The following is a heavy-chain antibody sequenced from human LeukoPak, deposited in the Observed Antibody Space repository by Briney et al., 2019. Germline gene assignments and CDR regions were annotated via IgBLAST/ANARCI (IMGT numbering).Heavy chain of an antibody. CDR1: GYTFTGYY. CDR2: INPNSGGT. V-gene: IGHV1-2*04. D-gene: IGHD6-13*01. J-gene: IGHJ6*02. CDR3: ARDKSSSWYGSYYYYGMDV. Sequence: ASVKVSCKASGYTFTGYYMHWVRQAPGQELEWMGWINPNSGGTNYAQKFQGWVTMTRDTSISTAYMELSRLRSDDTAVYYCARDKSSSWYGSYYYYGMDVWGQGTTVTVSS.